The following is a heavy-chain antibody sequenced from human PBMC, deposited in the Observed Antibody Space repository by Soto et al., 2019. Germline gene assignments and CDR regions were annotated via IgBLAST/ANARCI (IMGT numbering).Heavy chain of an antibody. D-gene: IGHD6-6*01. CDR2: INTGNGNT. CDR3: ARAEFSSSTYQYSNYGMDV. Sequence: AAVKVPCKPSGYRFTSYAIHWVRPAPGQGLEWMGWINTGNGNTKYSENLQDIITLSRDTTAGTAYIELSSLKSKDTAVYYCARAEFSSSTYQYSNYGMDVWGQGTTVTVSS. J-gene: IGHJ6*02. CDR1: GYRFTSYA. V-gene: IGHV1-3*04.